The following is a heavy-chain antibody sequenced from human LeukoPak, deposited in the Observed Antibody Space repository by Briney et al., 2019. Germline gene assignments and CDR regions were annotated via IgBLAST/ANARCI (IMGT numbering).Heavy chain of an antibody. CDR3: AREHSGYDYTEANWFDP. CDR2: ISPSGGST. CDR1: GYTFTGYW. J-gene: IGHJ5*02. Sequence: GASVKVSCKAFGYTFTGYWMHWVRQAPGQGPEWMGVISPSGGSTIYAQKFQGRVTMTRDMSTSTVYMELSSLRSEDTAVYYCAREHSGYDYTEANWFDPWGQGTLVTVSS. V-gene: IGHV1-46*01. D-gene: IGHD5-12*01.